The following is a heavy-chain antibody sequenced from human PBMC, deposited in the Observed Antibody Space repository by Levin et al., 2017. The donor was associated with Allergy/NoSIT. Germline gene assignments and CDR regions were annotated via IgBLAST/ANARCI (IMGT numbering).Heavy chain of an antibody. CDR1: GFTFSSYW. Sequence: LSLTCAASGFTFSSYWMSWVRQAPGKGLEWVANIKQDGSEKYYVDSVKGRFTISRDNAKNSLYLQMNSLRAEDTAVYYCASYSSSLWDAFDIWGQGTMVTVSS. V-gene: IGHV3-7*02. CDR2: IKQDGSEK. CDR3: ASYSSSLWDAFDI. D-gene: IGHD6-13*01. J-gene: IGHJ3*02.